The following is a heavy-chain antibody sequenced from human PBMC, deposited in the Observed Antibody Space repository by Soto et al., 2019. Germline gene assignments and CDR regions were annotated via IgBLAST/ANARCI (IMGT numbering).Heavy chain of an antibody. Sequence: QVQLQESGPGLVKPSQTLFLTCTVSGGSISTRDYFWGWVRQHPGKGLEWIGYIFYSGSTYYNPSLQSRLTISVDTSKNQFSLRLASVTAADTAVYYCARDSTMTSTWRGLDVWGQGTTVTVSS. V-gene: IGHV4-31*03. CDR3: ARDSTMTSTWRGLDV. CDR1: GGSISTRDYF. D-gene: IGHD5-12*01. CDR2: IFYSGST. J-gene: IGHJ6*02.